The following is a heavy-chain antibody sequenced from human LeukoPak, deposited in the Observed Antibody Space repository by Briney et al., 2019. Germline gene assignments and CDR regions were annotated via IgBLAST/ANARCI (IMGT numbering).Heavy chain of an antibody. CDR3: ARDYYDSSGYPYYFDY. D-gene: IGHD3-22*01. CDR1: GYTFTGYY. CDR2: INPNSGGT. V-gene: IGHV1-2*02. J-gene: IGHJ4*02. Sequence: ASVKVSCKASGYTFTGYYMHWVRQAPGQGLEWMGWINPNSGGTNYAQKFQGRVTMTRDTSISTAYMELSRLRSDDTAVYYCARDYYDSSGYPYYFDYWGQGTLATVSS.